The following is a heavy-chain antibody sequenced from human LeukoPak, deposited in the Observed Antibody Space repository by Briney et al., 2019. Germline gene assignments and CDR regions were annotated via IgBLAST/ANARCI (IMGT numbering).Heavy chain of an antibody. CDR2: FDNSGST. Sequence: SETLSLTCTVSGGSISSSSYNWGWIRQPPGKGLEWIVSFDNSGSTYYNPSLKSPATISVDTSKDQFSLKLSSVTAADTAVYYCARPRGTMISNWFDPWGQGTLVTVSS. CDR3: ARPRGTMISNWFDP. D-gene: IGHD3/OR15-3a*01. V-gene: IGHV4-39*01. CDR1: GGSISSSSYN. J-gene: IGHJ5*02.